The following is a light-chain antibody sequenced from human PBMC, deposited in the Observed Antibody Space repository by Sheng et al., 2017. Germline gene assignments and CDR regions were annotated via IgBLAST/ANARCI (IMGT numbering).Light chain of an antibody. CDR1: SSDVGGYNY. V-gene: IGLV2-14*01. CDR3: SSYTSSSTLRAL. J-gene: IGLJ1*01. Sequence: QSALTQPASVSGSPGQSITISCTGTSSDVGGYNYVSWYQQHPGKAPKLMIYDVSNRPSGVSNRFSGSKSGNTASLTISGLQAEDEADYYCSSYTSSSTLRALFGTGTKVTVL. CDR2: DVS.